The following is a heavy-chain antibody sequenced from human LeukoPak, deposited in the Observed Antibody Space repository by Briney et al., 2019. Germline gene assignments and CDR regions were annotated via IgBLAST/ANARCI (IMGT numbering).Heavy chain of an antibody. Sequence: RASVKVSCKTSGYPFSDYYIHWIRQASGQGLESMGWIDPKNGDTKYAQRSQGRLTISMDTSIDTVYMELSSLRYDDTAVYYCAGLSALWGQGTLVTVSS. CDR3: AGLSAL. V-gene: IGHV1-2*02. J-gene: IGHJ4*02. CDR2: IDPKNGDT. CDR1: GYPFSDYY.